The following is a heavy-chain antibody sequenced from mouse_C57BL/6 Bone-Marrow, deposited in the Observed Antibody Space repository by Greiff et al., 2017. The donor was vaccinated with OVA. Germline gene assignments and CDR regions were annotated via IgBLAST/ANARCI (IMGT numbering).Heavy chain of an antibody. CDR1: GYTFTSYW. J-gene: IGHJ3*01. Sequence: QVQLQQPGAELVKPGASVKLSCKASGYTFTSYWMHWVKQRPGQGLEWIGMIHPNSGSTNYNEKFKSKATLTVDKSSCTAYMQLSSLTSEDSAVYYCARSWATISFAYWGQGTLVTVSA. D-gene: IGHD2-1*01. V-gene: IGHV1-64*01. CDR3: ARSWATISFAY. CDR2: IHPNSGST.